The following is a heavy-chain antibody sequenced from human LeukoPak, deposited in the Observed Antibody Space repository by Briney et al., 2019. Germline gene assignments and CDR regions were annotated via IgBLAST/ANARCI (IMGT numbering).Heavy chain of an antibody. J-gene: IGHJ4*02. D-gene: IGHD2-21*02. CDR3: ARDHRGDPPPPFDY. Sequence: ASVKVSCTASGYTFTSYGISWVRQAPGQGLEWMGWISAYNGNTNYAQKLQGRVTMTTDTSTSTAYMELRSLRSDDTAVYYCARDHRGDPPPPFDYWGQGTLVTVSS. V-gene: IGHV1-18*01. CDR1: GYTFTSYG. CDR2: ISAYNGNT.